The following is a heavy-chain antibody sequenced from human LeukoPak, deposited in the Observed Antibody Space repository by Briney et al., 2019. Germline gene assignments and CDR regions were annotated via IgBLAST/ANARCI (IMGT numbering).Heavy chain of an antibody. D-gene: IGHD2-15*01. V-gene: IGHV3-23*01. J-gene: IGHJ4*02. CDR1: GFSLSSYA. Sequence: GGSLRLSCTVSGFSLSSYALSWVRRAPGKGLEWASATSSSDAGKYYADSVRGRFTISRDNSRNTMYLQMNSLRVEDAAVYYCAKAPVTSCRGAFCYPFDSWGQGTLVTVSS. CDR3: AKAPVTSCRGAFCYPFDS. CDR2: TSSSDAGK.